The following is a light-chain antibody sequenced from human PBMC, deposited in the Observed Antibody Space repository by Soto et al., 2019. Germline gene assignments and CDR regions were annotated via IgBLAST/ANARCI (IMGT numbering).Light chain of an antibody. J-gene: IGLJ2*01. CDR3: QSFDGSTVV. CDR1: SGSIASNY. CDR2: EDN. V-gene: IGLV6-57*02. Sequence: NFMLTQPHSVSESPGKTVIISCTGSSGSIASNYVQWYQQRPGSAPTTVIYEDNQRPSGVPDRFSGSIDSSSNSAALTISGLKNEDEADYYCQSFDGSTVVFGGGTKVNVL.